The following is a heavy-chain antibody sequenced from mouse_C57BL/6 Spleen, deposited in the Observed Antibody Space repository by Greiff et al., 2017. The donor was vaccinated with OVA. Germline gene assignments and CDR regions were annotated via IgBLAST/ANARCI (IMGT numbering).Heavy chain of an antibody. CDR1: GYAFTNYL. D-gene: IGHD2-4*01. CDR2: INPGSGGT. J-gene: IGHJ2*01. Sequence: QVQLQQSGAELVRPGTSVKVSCKASGYAFTNYLIEWVKQRPGQGLEWIGVINPGSGGTNYNEKFKGKATLTADKSSSTAYMQLSSLTSEDSAVYFCARDGDYVYWGQGTTLTVSS. CDR3: ARDGDYVY. V-gene: IGHV1-54*01.